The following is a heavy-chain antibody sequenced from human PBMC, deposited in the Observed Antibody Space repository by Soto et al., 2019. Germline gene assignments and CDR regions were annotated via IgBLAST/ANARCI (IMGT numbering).Heavy chain of an antibody. CDR1: GGSISSGDYY. J-gene: IGHJ6*02. D-gene: IGHD2-21*02. CDR2: SYYSGST. CDR3: ARDRGVVTPDYYGMDV. V-gene: IGHV4-30-4*01. Sequence: QVQLQESGPGLVKPSQTLSLTCTVSGGSISSGDYYWSWIRQPPGKGLEWIGYSYYSGSTYYNPSLKSRVTMQVDTSKNHFSLKLGSVTAADTAVYYCARDRGVVTPDYYGMDVWVRGTTVTVSS.